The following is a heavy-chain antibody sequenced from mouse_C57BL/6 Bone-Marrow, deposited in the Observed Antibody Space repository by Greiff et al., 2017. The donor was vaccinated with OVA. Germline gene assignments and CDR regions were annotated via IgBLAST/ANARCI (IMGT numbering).Heavy chain of an antibody. Sequence: VKLMESGGGLVKPGGSLKLSCAASGFTFSSYAMSWVRQTPEKRLEWVATISDGGSYTYYPDNGKGRFTISRDNAKNNRYLQMSHLKSEDTAMDYCARETHTAQARWFAYWGQGTLVTVSA. D-gene: IGHD3-2*02. CDR1: GFTFSSYA. V-gene: IGHV5-4*01. J-gene: IGHJ3*01. CDR2: ISDGGSYT. CDR3: ARETHTAQARWFAY.